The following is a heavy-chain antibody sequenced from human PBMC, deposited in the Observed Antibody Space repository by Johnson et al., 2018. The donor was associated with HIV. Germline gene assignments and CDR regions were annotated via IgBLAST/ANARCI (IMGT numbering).Heavy chain of an antibody. CDR2: ISWNSGSI. Sequence: VQLVESGGGLVQPGRSLRLSCAASGFTFDDYAMHWVRQAPGKGLEWVSGISWNSGSIGYADSVRGRFTISRDNAKNSLYLQMNSLRAEDTAVYYCASWPHGSGSYQIDIWGQGTMVTVSS. D-gene: IGHD3-10*01. J-gene: IGHJ3*02. V-gene: IGHV3-9*01. CDR3: ASWPHGSGSYQIDI. CDR1: GFTFDDYA.